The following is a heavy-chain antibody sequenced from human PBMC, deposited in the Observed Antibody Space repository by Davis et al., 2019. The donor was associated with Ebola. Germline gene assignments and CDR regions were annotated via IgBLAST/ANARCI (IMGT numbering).Heavy chain of an antibody. CDR2: INSDGRTT. J-gene: IGHJ4*02. V-gene: IGHV3-74*01. D-gene: IGHD1-1*01. CDR3: GRGGLEPVDF. Sequence: GESLKISCAASELTFSTYWMHWVRQAPGKGLMWVSRINSDGRTTNYADSVKGRFTISRDNAKNTLYLQMNSLRVEDTAMYYCGRGGLEPVDFWGQGTLVTVSS. CDR1: ELTFSTYW.